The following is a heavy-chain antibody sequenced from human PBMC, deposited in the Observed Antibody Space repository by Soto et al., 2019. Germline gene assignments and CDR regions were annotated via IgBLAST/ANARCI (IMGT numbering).Heavy chain of an antibody. CDR3: AKPWSLRYYYYGMDV. CDR2: ISGSGGST. J-gene: IGHJ6*02. CDR1: GFTFSSYA. Sequence: EVQLLESGGGLVQPGGSLRLSCAASGFTFSSYAMSWVRQAPGKGLEWVSAISGSGGSTYYADSVKGRFTISRDNSKNTLYLQMNNLRAEDTAVYYCAKPWSLRYYYYGMDVWGQGTTVTVSS. D-gene: IGHD2-21*02. V-gene: IGHV3-23*01.